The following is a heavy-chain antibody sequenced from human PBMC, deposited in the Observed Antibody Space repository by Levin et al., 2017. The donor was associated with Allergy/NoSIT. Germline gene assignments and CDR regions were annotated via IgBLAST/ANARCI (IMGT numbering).Heavy chain of an antibody. CDR2: ISSNGGST. CDR3: ARGGWRDTVQEGYFDY. CDR1: GFTFSSYA. J-gene: IGHJ4*02. V-gene: IGHV3-64*01. Sequence: TGGSLRLSCAASGFTFSSYAMHWVRQAPGKGLEYVSAISSNGGSTYYANSVKGRFTISRDNSKNTLYLQMGSLRAEDMAVYYCARGGWRDTVQEGYFDYWGQGTLVTVSS. D-gene: IGHD5-18*01.